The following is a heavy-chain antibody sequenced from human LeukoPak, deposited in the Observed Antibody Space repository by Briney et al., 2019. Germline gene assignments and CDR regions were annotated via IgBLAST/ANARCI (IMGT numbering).Heavy chain of an antibody. Sequence: GESLKISCKGSGYNFTHYWIGRVRQIPGKSLEWMGIIYPGDSDTRYSPSFPGQASTSADKSISTTYLQWSSLKASDTAMYDCASLLNSVVAVDPWGQGTLVTVSS. CDR3: ASLLNSVVAVDP. CDR2: IYPGDSDT. D-gene: IGHD2-15*01. V-gene: IGHV5-51*01. J-gene: IGHJ5*02. CDR1: GYNFTHYW.